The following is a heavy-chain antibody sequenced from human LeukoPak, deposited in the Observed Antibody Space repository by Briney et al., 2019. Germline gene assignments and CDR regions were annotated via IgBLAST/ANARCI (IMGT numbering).Heavy chain of an antibody. J-gene: IGHJ4*02. CDR3: AREASWLRYIDY. Sequence: SLSLSRAPSGLTPCGYSMNGVCQAPARGVGGVSYISSSSSTIYYADSVKGRFTISRDNAKNSLYLQMNSLRAEDRAVYYCAREASWLRYIDYWGQGTLVTVSS. CDR1: GLTPCGYS. CDR2: ISSSSSTI. D-gene: IGHD5-12*01. V-gene: IGHV3-48*01.